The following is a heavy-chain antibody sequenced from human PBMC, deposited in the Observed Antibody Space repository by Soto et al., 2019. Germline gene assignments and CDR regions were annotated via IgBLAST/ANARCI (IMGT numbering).Heavy chain of an antibody. D-gene: IGHD3-22*01. CDR2: TYYRSKWFY. CDR3: ARDLFHYYDPREAYYFDY. J-gene: IGHJ4*02. CDR1: GDSVSSNTAS. V-gene: IGHV6-1*01. Sequence: SQTLSLTCAISGDSVSSNTASWNWIRQSPSRGLEWLGRTYYRSKWFYDYAVSVKSRITINADTSKNQFSLQLNSVTPEDTAIYFCARDLFHYYDPREAYYFDYWGQGTLVTVSS.